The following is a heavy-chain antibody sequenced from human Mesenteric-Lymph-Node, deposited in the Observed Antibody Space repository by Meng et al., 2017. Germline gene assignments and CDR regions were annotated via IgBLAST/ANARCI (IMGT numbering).Heavy chain of an antibody. CDR3: ASVSFYYDTSGFYFDY. CDR2: ISSSSSYI. J-gene: IGHJ4*02. V-gene: IGHV3-21*01. Sequence: TWIRQPPGKGLEWVSSISSSSSYIYYADSVKGRFTISRDNAKNSLYLQMNSLRAEDTAVYFCASVSFYYDTSGFYFDYWGQGALVTVSS. D-gene: IGHD3-22*01.